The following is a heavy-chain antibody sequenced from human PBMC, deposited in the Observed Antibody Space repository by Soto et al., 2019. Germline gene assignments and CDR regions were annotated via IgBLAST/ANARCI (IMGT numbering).Heavy chain of an antibody. CDR2: ISGSGSDI. D-gene: IGHD6-13*01. CDR3: ANARYYSGNWYGVDS. Sequence: GGSLRLSCAASGVTFSSFAMSWVRQAPGKGLEWVSGISGSGSDIYYVDSVKGRFTISRDNSKSTLYLQMNSLRAEDTAVYYCANARYYSGNWYGVDSWGQGTLVTVSS. J-gene: IGHJ4*02. V-gene: IGHV3-23*01. CDR1: GVTFSSFA.